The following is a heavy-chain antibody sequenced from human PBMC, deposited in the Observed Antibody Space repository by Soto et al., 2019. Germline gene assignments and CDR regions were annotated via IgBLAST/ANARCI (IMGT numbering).Heavy chain of an antibody. CDR2: FYYSGST. Sequence: PSETLSLTCTVSGGSISSSSYYWGWIRQPPGKGLEWIGTFYYSGSTHYNPSLASRVTISVDTSKNQFSLKVTSVTAADTAMYYCARLGGYCSSTSCYGYYGMDVWGQGTTVTVSS. CDR3: ARLGGYCSSTSCYGYYGMDV. V-gene: IGHV4-39*01. D-gene: IGHD2-2*01. J-gene: IGHJ6*02. CDR1: GGSISSSSYY.